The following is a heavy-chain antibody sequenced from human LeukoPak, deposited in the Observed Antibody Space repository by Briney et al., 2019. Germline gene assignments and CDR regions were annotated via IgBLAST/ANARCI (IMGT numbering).Heavy chain of an antibody. CDR3: AREPPYSSSFYYFDY. CDR2: ISSSSSYI. V-gene: IGHV3-21*01. Sequence: GGSLRLSCAASGFTFSSYSLNWVRQAPGKGLAWVSSISSSSSYIYYADSVKGRFTISRDNAKNSLYLQMNSLRAEDTAVYYCAREPPYSSSFYYFDYWGQGTLVTVSS. J-gene: IGHJ4*02. CDR1: GFTFSSYS. D-gene: IGHD6-13*01.